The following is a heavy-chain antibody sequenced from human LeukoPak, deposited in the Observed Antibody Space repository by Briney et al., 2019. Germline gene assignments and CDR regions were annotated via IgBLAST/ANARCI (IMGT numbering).Heavy chain of an antibody. V-gene: IGHV3-21*04. CDR2: FSGTASGGGPYYA. CDR3: ARARPNWGWHYMDV. CDR1: GFTVSSYG. D-gene: IGHD7-27*01. Sequence: GGSLRLSCAASGFTVSSYGMTWVRQAPGKGLEWVSSFSGTASGGGPYYAYYADSVKGRFTISRDNAKNSLYLQMNSLRAEDTALYYCARARPNWGWHYMDVWGKGTTVTVSS. J-gene: IGHJ6*03.